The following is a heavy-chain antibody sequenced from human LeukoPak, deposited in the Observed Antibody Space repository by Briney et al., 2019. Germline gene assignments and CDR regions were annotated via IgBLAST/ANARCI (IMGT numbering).Heavy chain of an antibody. CDR2: IRPNSGGT. J-gene: IGHJ6*02. CDR1: GDTSTGYY. V-gene: IGHV1-2*02. Sequence: ASVTVSCKASGDTSTGYYIHWVRQAPGQGLEWMGWIRPNSGGTKNAQKFQGRVTMTRDTSISTAYMELNRLTSDDTAVYYCATYSNSTLQYYYGLDVWGQGTTVTVSS. D-gene: IGHD6-6*01. CDR3: ATYSNSTLQYYYGLDV.